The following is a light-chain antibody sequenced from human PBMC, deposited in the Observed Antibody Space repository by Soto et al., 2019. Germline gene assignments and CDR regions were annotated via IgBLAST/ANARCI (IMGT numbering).Light chain of an antibody. CDR3: HQYDSWT. Sequence: EIVMTQSPGTLSLSPGERATLSCRASQSVSNNYLAWYQQKPGQAPRLLIYGASSRATGIPDRFSGSGSGTDFTLTISRLEPEDFAVYYCHQYDSWTFGQGTKVDTK. J-gene: IGKJ1*01. V-gene: IGKV3-20*01. CDR1: QSVSNNY. CDR2: GAS.